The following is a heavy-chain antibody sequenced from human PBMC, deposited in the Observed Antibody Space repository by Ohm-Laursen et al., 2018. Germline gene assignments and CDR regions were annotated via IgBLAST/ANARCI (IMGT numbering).Heavy chain of an antibody. J-gene: IGHJ3*02. D-gene: IGHD3-3*01. CDR2: VSGSSERT. CDR1: GFTFRSYA. V-gene: IGHV3-23*01. CDR3: ARIGDLDDFWSGPDAFDI. Sequence: SLRLSCAAPGFTFRSYAMFWVRQAPGKGLEWVSGVSGSSERTYYGESVKGRFTISRDNAKNTLYLQMNSLRIEDTAVYYCARIGDLDDFWSGPDAFDIWGQGTMVTVSS.